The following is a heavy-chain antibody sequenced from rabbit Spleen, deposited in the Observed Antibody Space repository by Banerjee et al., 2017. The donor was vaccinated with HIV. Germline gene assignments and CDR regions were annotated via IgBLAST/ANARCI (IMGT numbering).Heavy chain of an antibody. CDR1: GFFFRSGSD. Sequence: VESGGGLVKPGASLTLTCTASGFFFRSGSDICSVRQAPGKGLEWIACINTATGKPVYATWAKGRFTISTTSSTTGTLQMTSLTAADTATYFCARDLAGAIGWNFYLWGQGTLVTVS. D-gene: IGHD4-1*01. J-gene: IGHJ4*01. CDR2: INTATGKP. CDR3: ARDLAGAIGWNFYL. V-gene: IGHV1S40*01.